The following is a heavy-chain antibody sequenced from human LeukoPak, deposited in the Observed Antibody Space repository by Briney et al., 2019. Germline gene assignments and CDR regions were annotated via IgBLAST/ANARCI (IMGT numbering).Heavy chain of an antibody. J-gene: IGHJ4*02. Sequence: PSETLSLTCAVYGGSFSGYYWSWIRQPPGKGLEWIGEINHSGSTNYNPSLKSRVTISVDTSKNQFSLKLSSVTAADTAVYYCSRTYYDYVWGSYRPTRFDYWGQGTLVTVSS. CDR3: SRTYYDYVWGSYRPTRFDY. CDR1: GGSFSGYY. D-gene: IGHD3-16*02. CDR2: INHSGST. V-gene: IGHV4-34*01.